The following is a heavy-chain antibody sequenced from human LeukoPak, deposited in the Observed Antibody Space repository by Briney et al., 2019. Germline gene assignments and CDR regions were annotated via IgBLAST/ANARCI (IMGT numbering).Heavy chain of an antibody. CDR1: GGSISSYY. CDR2: IYYSGST. CDR3: ARVRGYGSGSYFMDV. D-gene: IGHD3-10*01. Sequence: PSETLSLTCTVSGGSISSYYWSWIRQPPGKGLEWIGYIYYSGSTNYNPSLKSRVTISVDTSKNQFSLKLSSVTAADTAVYYCARVRGYGSGSYFMDVWGKGTTVTVSS. V-gene: IGHV4-59*01. J-gene: IGHJ6*03.